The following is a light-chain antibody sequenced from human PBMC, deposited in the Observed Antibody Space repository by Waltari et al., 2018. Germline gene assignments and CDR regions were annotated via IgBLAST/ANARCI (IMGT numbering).Light chain of an antibody. CDR3: QQDYTTPYT. CDR2: STS. CDR1: QGINRD. J-gene: IGKJ2*01. Sequence: DIQMTQSPSSLSASVGDRVTVTCRATQGINRDLSWYQQKPGKAPTLLIFSTSRLQTGVSSRFSGSGSGTDFTLTISSLQLEDVATYYCQQDYTTPYTFGQGTKVEIK. V-gene: IGKV1-27*01.